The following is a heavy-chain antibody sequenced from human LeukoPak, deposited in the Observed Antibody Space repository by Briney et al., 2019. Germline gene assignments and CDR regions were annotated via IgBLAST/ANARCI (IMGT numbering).Heavy chain of an antibody. D-gene: IGHD6-6*01. J-gene: IGHJ4*02. CDR3: ARAEGLAARHYFDY. CDR2: IYYSGST. V-gene: IGHV4-31*03. CDR1: GGSISSGGYY. Sequence: SETLSLTCTVSGGSISSGGYYWSWIRQHPGKGLEWIGYIYYSGSTYYNPSLQSRVTISVDTSKNQFSLKLSSVTAADTAVYYCARAEGLAARHYFDYWGQGTLVTVSS.